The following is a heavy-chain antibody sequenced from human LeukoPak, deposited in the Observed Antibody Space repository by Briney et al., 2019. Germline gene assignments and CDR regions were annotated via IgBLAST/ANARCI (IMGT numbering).Heavy chain of an antibody. CDR2: IYTSGST. J-gene: IGHJ3*02. CDR3: ARDPEVTAHDAFDI. CDR1: GGSISSYY. D-gene: IGHD2-21*02. Sequence: KPSXXLSLTCTVSGGSISSYYWSWIRQPAGKGLEWVGRIYTSGSTNYNPSLKSRVTMSVDTSKNQFSLKLSSVTAADTAVYYCARDPEVTAHDAFDIWGQGTMVTVSS. V-gene: IGHV4-4*07.